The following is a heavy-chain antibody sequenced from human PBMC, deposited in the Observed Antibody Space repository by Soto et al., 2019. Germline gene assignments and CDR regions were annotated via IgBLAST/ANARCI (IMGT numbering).Heavy chain of an antibody. J-gene: IGHJ6*02. CDR1: GYRFSSYG. CDR3: ARGGYYDSSGARNYHYYGMDV. D-gene: IGHD3-22*01. Sequence: QAQLVQSGAEVKKPGASVKVSCKASGYRFSSYGITWVRQAPGQGLEWLGWISPYNDDTKYAQRLQGRVTMTTDTSTRTAYMDIRGLRSDDTAIYYCARGGYYDSSGARNYHYYGMDVWGQGTTVTVSS. V-gene: IGHV1-18*01. CDR2: ISPYNDDT.